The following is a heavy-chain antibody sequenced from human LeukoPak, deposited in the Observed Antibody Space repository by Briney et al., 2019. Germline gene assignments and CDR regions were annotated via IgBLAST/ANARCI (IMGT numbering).Heavy chain of an antibody. CDR3: AKAEGITMIVVVITPFDY. V-gene: IGHV3-23*01. J-gene: IGHJ4*02. CDR1: GFTFSSYA. Sequence: GGSLRLSCAASGFTFSSYAMSWVRQAPGKGLEWVSAISGSGGGTYYADSVKGRFTISRDDSKNTLYLQMNSLRAEDTAVYYCAKAEGITMIVVVITPFDYWDQGTLVTVSS. D-gene: IGHD3-22*01. CDR2: ISGSGGGT.